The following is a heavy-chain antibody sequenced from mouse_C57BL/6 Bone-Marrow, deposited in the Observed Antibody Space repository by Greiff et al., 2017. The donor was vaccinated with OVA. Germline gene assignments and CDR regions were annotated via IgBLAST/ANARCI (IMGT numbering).Heavy chain of an antibody. Sequence: VQLQQSGAELVRPGASVKLSCKASGYTFTDYYINWVKQRPGQGLEWIARIYPGSGNTYYNEKFKGKATLTAEKSSSTAYMQLSSLTSEDSAVYFCARYYGSSLFDYWGQGTTLTVSS. CDR1: GYTFTDYY. D-gene: IGHD1-1*01. V-gene: IGHV1-76*01. CDR2: IYPGSGNT. J-gene: IGHJ2*01. CDR3: ARYYGSSLFDY.